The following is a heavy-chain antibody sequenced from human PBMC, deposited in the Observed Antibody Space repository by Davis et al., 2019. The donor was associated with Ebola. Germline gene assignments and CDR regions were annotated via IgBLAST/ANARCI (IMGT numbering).Heavy chain of an antibody. CDR3: ARDKEDSSGYYIYYYYYYGMDV. D-gene: IGHD3-22*01. V-gene: IGHV3-11*01. Sequence: GESLKISCAASGFTFSDYYMSWIRQAPGKGLEWVSYISSSGSTIYYADSVKGRFTISRDNAKNSLYLQMNSLRAEDTAVYYCARDKEDSSGYYIYYYYYYGMDVWGQGTTVTVSS. CDR1: GFTFSDYY. J-gene: IGHJ6*02. CDR2: ISSSGSTI.